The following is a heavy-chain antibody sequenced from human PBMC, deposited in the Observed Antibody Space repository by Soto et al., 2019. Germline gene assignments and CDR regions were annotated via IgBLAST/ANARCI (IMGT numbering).Heavy chain of an antibody. CDR2: IYATATT. V-gene: IGHV4-4*07. Sequence: PSETLSLTWTVSGGSIRGCYWSWFRKSAPKGLECIARIYATATTASNPSLKSRVMMSVDTSKKQFSLKLRSVTAADTFCFYFVRHPPKSLRFCFD. J-gene: IGHJ5*02. CDR3: VRHPPKSLRFCFD. D-gene: IGHD3-16*01. CDR1: GGSIRGCY.